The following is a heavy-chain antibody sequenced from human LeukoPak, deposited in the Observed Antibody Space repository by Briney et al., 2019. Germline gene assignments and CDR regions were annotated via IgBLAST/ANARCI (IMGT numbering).Heavy chain of an antibody. CDR1: GGTFSSYA. Sequence: GSSVKVSCKASGGTFSSYAISWVRQAPGQGLEWMGRIIPILGIANYAQKFQGRVTITADKSTSTAYMELSSLRSEDTAVYYCARGIAYYYDSSGYYSYWGQGTLVTVSS. CDR3: ARGIAYYYDSSGYYSY. D-gene: IGHD3-22*01. V-gene: IGHV1-69*04. CDR2: IIPILGIA. J-gene: IGHJ4*02.